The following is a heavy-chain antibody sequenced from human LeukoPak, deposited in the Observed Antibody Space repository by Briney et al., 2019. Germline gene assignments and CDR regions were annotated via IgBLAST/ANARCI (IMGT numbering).Heavy chain of an antibody. D-gene: IGHD3-16*01. CDR1: GGSFSGYY. V-gene: IGHV4-34*01. CDR2: DYYSGST. CDR3: ARNLGWGGRHFDP. J-gene: IGHJ2*01. Sequence: SETLSLTCAVYGGSFSGYYWGWIRQPPGKGLEWIGSDYYSGSTYHNPSLKSRVIISVDTSKNQFFLKLNSVTAADTAVYYCARNLGWGGRHFDPWGRGSLVTVSS.